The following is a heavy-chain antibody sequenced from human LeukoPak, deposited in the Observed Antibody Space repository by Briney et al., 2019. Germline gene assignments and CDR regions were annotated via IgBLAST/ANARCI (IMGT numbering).Heavy chain of an antibody. CDR2: IRYDGSNK. D-gene: IGHD6-13*01. V-gene: IGHV3-30*02. CDR1: GFTFSSYG. J-gene: IGHJ4*02. CDR3: AKDAGSNSSSWYEVY. Sequence: GGSLRLSCAASGFTFSSYGMHWVRQAPGKGLEGVAFIRYDGSNKYYADSVKGRFTISRDNSKNTLYLRMNSLRAEDTAVYYCAKDAGSNSSSWYEVYWGQGTLVTVSS.